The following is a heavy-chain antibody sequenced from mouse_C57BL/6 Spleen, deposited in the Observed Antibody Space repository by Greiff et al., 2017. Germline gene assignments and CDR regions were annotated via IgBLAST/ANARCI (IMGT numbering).Heavy chain of an antibody. V-gene: IGHV1-26*01. Sequence: EVQLLQSGPELVKPGASVKISCKASGYTFTDYYMNWVQQSHGKSLEWIGDISPNNGGTGYNQKFKGKVTLTVDKSSSTAYMELRSLTSEDSAVYYCARRDYYGSSSWFAYWGQGTLVTVSA. CDR2: ISPNNGGT. CDR3: ARRDYYGSSSWFAY. J-gene: IGHJ3*01. D-gene: IGHD1-1*01. CDR1: GYTFTDYY.